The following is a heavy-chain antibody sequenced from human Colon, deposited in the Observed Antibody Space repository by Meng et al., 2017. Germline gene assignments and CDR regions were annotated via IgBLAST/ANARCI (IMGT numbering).Heavy chain of an antibody. CDR1: RYSSTSGFY. Sequence: GSLRLSCSVSRYSSTSGFYWGWSRQNPGKGLEFIVTIYHSGSTYYNSSLRSRVSISVDTSMNQFPLKLTSVTAADSAVYCCAGLNWGSPLDYWGQGTLVTVSS. J-gene: IGHJ4*02. D-gene: IGHD3-16*01. CDR2: IYHSGST. CDR3: AGLNWGSPLDY. V-gene: IGHV4-38-2*01.